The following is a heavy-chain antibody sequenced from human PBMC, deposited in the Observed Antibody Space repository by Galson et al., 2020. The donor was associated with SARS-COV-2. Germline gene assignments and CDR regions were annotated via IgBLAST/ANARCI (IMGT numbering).Heavy chain of an antibody. Sequence: SLRLSCAASGFTFSSYAMHWVRQAPGKGLEWVAVISYDGSNKYYADSVKGRFTISRDNSKNTLYLQMNSLRAEDTAVYYCARGRPDYASWSGDWFDPWGQGTLVTVSS. D-gene: IGHD4-17*01. V-gene: IGHV3-30*04. CDR3: ARGRPDYASWSGDWFDP. J-gene: IGHJ5*02. CDR2: ISYDGSNK. CDR1: GFTFSSYA.